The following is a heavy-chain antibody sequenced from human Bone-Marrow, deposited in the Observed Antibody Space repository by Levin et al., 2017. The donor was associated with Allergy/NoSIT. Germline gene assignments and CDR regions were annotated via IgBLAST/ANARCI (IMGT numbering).Heavy chain of an antibody. CDR3: ARGWFGELLSH. CDR1: GFIVSSNY. J-gene: IGHJ4*02. V-gene: IGHV3-53*01. Sequence: PGGSLRLSCAASGFIVSSNYMSWVRQAPGKGPEWVSVIYSGGSTYYADSVKGRFTISRDNSKNTLYLQMNSLRAEDTAVYYCARGWFGELLSHWGQGTLVTVSS. D-gene: IGHD3-10*01. CDR2: IYSGGST.